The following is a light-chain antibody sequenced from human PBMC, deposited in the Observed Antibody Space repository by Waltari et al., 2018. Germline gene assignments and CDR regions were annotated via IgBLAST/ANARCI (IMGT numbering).Light chain of an antibody. CDR1: SSDVGGYNH. V-gene: IGLV2-14*03. Sequence: QSALTQPASVSGSPGQSITISCTGTSSDVGGYNHVSWYQQHPDKAPQLMIYDVSNRPSGIATRFSGSKSGNPASLTISGLQTEDEADYYCSSYTSSSTQVFGTGTKVTVL. J-gene: IGLJ1*01. CDR2: DVS. CDR3: SSYTSSSTQV.